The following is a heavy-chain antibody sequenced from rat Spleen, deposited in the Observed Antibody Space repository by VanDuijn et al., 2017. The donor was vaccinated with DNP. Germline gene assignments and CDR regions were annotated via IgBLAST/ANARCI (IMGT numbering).Heavy chain of an antibody. V-gene: IGHV5S11*01. CDR2: INVSGGST. Sequence: EVQLVESGGGFVQPGRSLKLSCAASGLTFTNYGMAWVRQAPKKGLEWVATINVSGGSTYYRDSVKGRVTISRENAKSVLFLEMGSLRSEETATYYCARHDYDRPNDFYGMDVWGQGTSVIVSS. J-gene: IGHJ4*01. CDR3: ARHDYDRPNDFYGMDV. D-gene: IGHD1-12*01. CDR1: GLTFTNYG.